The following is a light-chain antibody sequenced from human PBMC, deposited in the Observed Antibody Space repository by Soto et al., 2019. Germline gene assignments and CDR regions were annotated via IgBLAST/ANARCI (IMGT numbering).Light chain of an antibody. CDR2: NVR. CDR1: SSDVGGYDY. Sequence: QSALTQPASVSGSPGQSITISCTGTSSDVGGYDYVSWYQQYAGKAPKLTIYNVRNRPSGVSNRFSGSKSGNTASLTISGLQAEDEADYYCSSYTSSSTLVFGGGTKLTVL. V-gene: IGLV2-14*01. CDR3: SSYTSSSTLV. J-gene: IGLJ2*01.